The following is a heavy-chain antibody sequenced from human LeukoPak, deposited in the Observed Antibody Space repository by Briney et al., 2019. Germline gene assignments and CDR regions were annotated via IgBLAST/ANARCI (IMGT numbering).Heavy chain of an antibody. CDR1: GGSISSVTYY. CDR3: ARPTIGDAFDI. J-gene: IGHJ3*02. D-gene: IGHD3-16*01. V-gene: IGHV4-39*01. CDR2: LHFNENT. Sequence: SETLSLTCTVSGGSISSVTYYWAWTRQPPGRTLQWIGSLHFNENTYYNPSLNGRVTISVDPSKNQFSLRLTSVTAADTAVYYCARPTIGDAFDIWGPGTVVTVSS.